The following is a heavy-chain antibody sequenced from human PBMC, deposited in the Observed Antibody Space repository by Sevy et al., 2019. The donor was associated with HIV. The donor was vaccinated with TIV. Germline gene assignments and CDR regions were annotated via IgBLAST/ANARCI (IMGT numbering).Heavy chain of an antibody. CDR1: GFDFSTYW. V-gene: IGHV3-74*01. Sequence: GGSLRLSCAASGFDFSTYWMHWVRQAPGKGLVWVSRIMGDVSRRSHADSVKGRFTISRDNAKNSLYLQMNSLRVEDTAVYYCARAAYYCSTTSCYIDYWGQGTLVTVSS. CDR2: IMGDVSRR. D-gene: IGHD2-2*02. J-gene: IGHJ4*02. CDR3: ARAAYYCSTTSCYIDY.